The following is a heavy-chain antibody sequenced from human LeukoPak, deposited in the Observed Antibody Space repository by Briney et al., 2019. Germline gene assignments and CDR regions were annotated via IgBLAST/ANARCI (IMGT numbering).Heavy chain of an antibody. J-gene: IGHJ4*02. V-gene: IGHV3-74*01. CDR3: AVSQDGSGSSDY. CDR1: GFTFSNYW. CDR2: INSDGINT. Sequence: PGGSLRLSCAASGFTFSNYWMHWVRQAPGKGLVWVSRINSDGINTSYADSVKGRFTISRDNAKNTLNLQMNSLRAEDTAVYYCAVSQDGSGSSDYWGQGTLVTVSS. D-gene: IGHD3-10*01.